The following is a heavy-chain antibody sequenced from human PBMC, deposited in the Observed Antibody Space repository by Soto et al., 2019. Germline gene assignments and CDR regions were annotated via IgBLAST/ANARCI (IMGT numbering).Heavy chain of an antibody. J-gene: IGHJ4*02. V-gene: IGHV3-7*01. CDR1: GFTFSNYW. Sequence: GGSLRLSCAASGFTFSNYWMTWVRQAPGKGLEWVANIKQDGSEKFSVDSKGRFTISRDNANNSLYLEMNSLRPEDTAVYYCARSPAAAGRYYFDYWGQGTLVTVSS. CDR3: ARSPAAAGRYYFDY. D-gene: IGHD6-13*01. CDR2: IKQDGSEK.